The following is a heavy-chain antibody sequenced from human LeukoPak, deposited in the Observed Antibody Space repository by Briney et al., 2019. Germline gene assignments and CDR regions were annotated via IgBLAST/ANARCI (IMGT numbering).Heavy chain of an antibody. CDR1: GFSFSSHW. Sequence: GGSLRLSCAASGFSFSSHWMSWVRQAPGKGLEWVANINQDGSEKNNVDSVKGRFTISRDNAKNSLYLQMNSLRAEDTAVYYCTTDYYDYVWGSYRPDYWGQGTLVTVSS. CDR3: TTDYYDYVWGSYRPDY. J-gene: IGHJ4*02. D-gene: IGHD3-16*02. V-gene: IGHV3-7*03. CDR2: INQDGSEK.